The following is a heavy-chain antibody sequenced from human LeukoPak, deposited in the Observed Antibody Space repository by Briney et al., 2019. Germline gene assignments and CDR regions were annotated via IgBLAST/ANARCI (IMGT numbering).Heavy chain of an antibody. CDR1: GFTFSRSS. Sequence: GGSLRLSCAASGFTFSRSSFNWVRQAPGKGLEWVSFIDRDGSITYYADSVRGRFTISRDNARDSLFLQMNSLRAEDTAMYFCATYDSGWYLTYWGQGTLVTVSS. V-gene: IGHV3-48*01. CDR3: ATYDSGWYLTY. D-gene: IGHD6-19*01. CDR2: IDRDGSIT. J-gene: IGHJ4*02.